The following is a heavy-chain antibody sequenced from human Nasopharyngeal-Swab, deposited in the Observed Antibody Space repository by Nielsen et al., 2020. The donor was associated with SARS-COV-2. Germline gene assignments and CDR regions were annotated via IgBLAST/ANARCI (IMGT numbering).Heavy chain of an antibody. J-gene: IGHJ6*02. CDR3: ARAGDIRYYYYGMDV. CDR2: INHSGST. V-gene: IGHV4-34*01. D-gene: IGHD2-21*01. Sequence: WIRQPPGKGLEWLGEINHSGSTNYNPSLKSRVTISVDTSKNQFSLKLSSVTAADTAVYYCARAGDIRYYYYGMDVWGQGTTVTVSS.